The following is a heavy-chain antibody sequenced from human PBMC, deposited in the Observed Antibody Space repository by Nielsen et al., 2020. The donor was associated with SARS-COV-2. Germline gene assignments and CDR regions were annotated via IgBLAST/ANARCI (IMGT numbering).Heavy chain of an antibody. CDR3: ARPITNNYYYYYMDV. CDR1: GYTFTNYG. V-gene: IGHV1-18*04. J-gene: IGHJ6*03. Sequence: ASVKVSCKASGYTFTNYGISWVRQAPGQGLEWMGWISGYNGDTNYAQKFQGRVTMATDTSTSTAYMELRSLRSDDTAVYYCARPITNNYYYYYMDVWGKGTTDTVSS. D-gene: IGHD1-1*01. CDR2: ISGYNGDT.